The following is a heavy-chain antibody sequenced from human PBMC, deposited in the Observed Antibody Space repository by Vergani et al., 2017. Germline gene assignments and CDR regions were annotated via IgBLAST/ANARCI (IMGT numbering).Heavy chain of an antibody. CDR3: AKPDEVCYYYYYMDV. CDR1: GFSFSIYA. CDR2: ISDSGGST. D-gene: IGHD1-14*01. J-gene: IGHJ6*03. V-gene: IGHV3-23*01. Sequence: EVQLLESGGGLVQPGGSLRLSCAASGFSFSIYAMSWVRQAPGKGLEWVSAISDSGGSTYYADSVKGRFTISRDNSKNTLFLQMNSLRAEDTAAYYCAKPDEVCYYYYYMDVWGKGTTVTVSS.